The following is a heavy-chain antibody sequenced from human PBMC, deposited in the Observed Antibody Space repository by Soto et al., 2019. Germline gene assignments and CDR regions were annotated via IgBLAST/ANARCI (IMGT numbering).Heavy chain of an antibody. CDR1: GYIFTSYF. CDR3: EIASFPPVRGGHKDYYGMDV. V-gene: IGHV5-51*01. CDR2: IYPGDSYT. Sequence: GESLNISCKFSGYIFTSYFIVLVRQMPGKGLEWMFIIYPGDSYTRYSPSFQGQVTISADKSISTAYLQWSSLKASDTAMYYCEIASFPPVRGGHKDYYGMDVWGKGTKVTXS. D-gene: IGHD3-10*01. J-gene: IGHJ6*04.